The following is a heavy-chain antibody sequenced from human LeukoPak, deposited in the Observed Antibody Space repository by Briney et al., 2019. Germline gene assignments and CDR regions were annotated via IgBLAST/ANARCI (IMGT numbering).Heavy chain of an antibody. CDR2: IRYDGSNK. Sequence: GGSLRLSCAASGFTFSSYGMHWVRQAPGKGLEWVAFIRYDGSNKYYADSVKGRFTISRDNSKNTLYLQMNSLRAEDTAVYYCAKSAMVYDFWSGYYTGMRDDAFDIWGQGTMVTVSS. V-gene: IGHV3-30*02. CDR3: AKSAMVYDFWSGYYTGMRDDAFDI. D-gene: IGHD3-3*01. J-gene: IGHJ3*02. CDR1: GFTFSSYG.